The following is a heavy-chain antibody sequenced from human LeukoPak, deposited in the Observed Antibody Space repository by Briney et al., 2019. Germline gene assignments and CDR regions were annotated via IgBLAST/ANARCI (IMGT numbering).Heavy chain of an antibody. CDR1: GGSINNYS. J-gene: IGHJ4*02. Sequence: PSETLSLTCTVSGGSINNYSWSWLRQPPGKGLEWIGYIDYIGSTNYSPSLKTRVTISLDTSKNQFSLKLTSVTAADTAVYYCASLRSGGYYFDYWGPGTLVTVSS. D-gene: IGHD2-15*01. CDR3: ASLRSGGYYFDY. V-gene: IGHV4-59*01. CDR2: IDYIGST.